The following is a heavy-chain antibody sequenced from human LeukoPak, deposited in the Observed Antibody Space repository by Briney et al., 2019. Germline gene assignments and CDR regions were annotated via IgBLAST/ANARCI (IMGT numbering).Heavy chain of an antibody. CDR3: ARGGGEGDY. CDR1: GGSISSYY. CDR2: IYYSGST. J-gene: IGHJ4*02. D-gene: IGHD2-21*01. Sequence: SETLSLTCTVSGGSISSYYWSWIRQPPGKGLEWIGYIYYSGSTNYNPSLKSRVTISVDTSKNQFSLKLSSVTAADTAVYYCARGGGEGDYWGQGTLVTVSS. V-gene: IGHV4-59*01.